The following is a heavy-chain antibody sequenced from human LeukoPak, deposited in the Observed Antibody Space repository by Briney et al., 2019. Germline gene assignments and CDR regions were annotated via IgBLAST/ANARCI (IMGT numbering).Heavy chain of an antibody. CDR2: IYHSGST. CDR1: GGSISSGGYS. V-gene: IGHV4-30-2*01. J-gene: IGHJ4*02. D-gene: IGHD6-6*01. CDR3: ARVRSSSGFDY. Sequence: SETLSLTCAVSGGSISSGGYSWSWIRQPPGKGLEWIGYIYHSGSTYYNPSLKSRVTISVDRSKNQFSLKLSSVTAADTAVYYCARVRSSSGFDYWGQGTLVTVSS.